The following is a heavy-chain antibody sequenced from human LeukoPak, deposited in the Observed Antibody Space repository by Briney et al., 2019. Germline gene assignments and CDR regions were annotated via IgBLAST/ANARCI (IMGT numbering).Heavy chain of an antibody. J-gene: IGHJ6*02. V-gene: IGHV1-18*01. D-gene: IGHD3-22*01. CDR1: GYTFTSYG. Sequence: GASVKVSCKASGYTFTSYGISWVRQAPGQGLEWMGWISAYNGNTNYAQKLQGRVTMTTDTSTSTAYMELRSLRSDDTAVYYRARIVYDSSGYPYYYYGMDVWGQGTTVTVSS. CDR2: ISAYNGNT. CDR3: ARIVYDSSGYPYYYYGMDV.